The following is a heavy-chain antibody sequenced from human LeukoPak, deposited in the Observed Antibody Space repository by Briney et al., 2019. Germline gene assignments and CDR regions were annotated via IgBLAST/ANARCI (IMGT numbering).Heavy chain of an antibody. CDR1: GFTFSSYS. CDR2: ISSSSSYI. J-gene: IGHJ4*02. V-gene: IGHV3-21*01. Sequence: PGGSLRLSCAASGFTFSSYSMNWVRRAPGKGLEWLSSISSSSSYIYYADSVKCRFTISRDNAKNSLYLQMNSLRAEDTAVYYSAREPFWSGYYSNLHFDYWGQGTLDTVSS. CDR3: AREPFWSGYYSNLHFDY. D-gene: IGHD3-3*01.